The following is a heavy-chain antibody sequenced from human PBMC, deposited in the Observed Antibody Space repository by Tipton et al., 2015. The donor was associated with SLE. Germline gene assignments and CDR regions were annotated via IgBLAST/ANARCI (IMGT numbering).Heavy chain of an antibody. CDR1: GFSFSFYG. Sequence: SGFSFSFYGMHWVRQAPGKGLEWVALIWSDGSKKYSADSVKSRFTIPRDNSRNTLYLQINSLRGEDTAVYYCARDRAVGDAFDLWGQGTMVIVTS. CDR3: ARDRAVGDAFDL. J-gene: IGHJ3*01. D-gene: IGHD6-13*01. V-gene: IGHV3-33*01. CDR2: IWSDGSKK.